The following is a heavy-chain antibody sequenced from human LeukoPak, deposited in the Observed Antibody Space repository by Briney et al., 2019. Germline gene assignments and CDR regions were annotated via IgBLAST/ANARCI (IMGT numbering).Heavy chain of an antibody. J-gene: IGHJ4*02. CDR1: GYSFTSYW. D-gene: IGHD6-13*01. V-gene: IGHV5-51*01. CDR3: ARHFGMYSSSWRYPDY. CDR2: IYPGDSDT. Sequence: GESLKISCKGSGYSFTSYWIGWVRQMPGKGLEWTGIIYPGDSDTRYSPPFQGQVTISADKSISTAYLQWSSLKASDTAMYYCARHFGMYSSSWRYPDYWGQGTLVTVSS.